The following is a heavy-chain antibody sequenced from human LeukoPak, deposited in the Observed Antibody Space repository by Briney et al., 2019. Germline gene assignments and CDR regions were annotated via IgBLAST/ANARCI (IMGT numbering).Heavy chain of an antibody. V-gene: IGHV4-34*01. CDR3: ARAPGVSSGWYSYYYGMDV. D-gene: IGHD6-19*01. CDR2: INHSGST. Sequence: SETLSLTCAVYGGSFSGYYWSWIRQPPGKGLEWIGEINHSGSTNYNPSLKSRVTISVDTSKNQFSLKLSSVTAADTAVYYRARAPGVSSGWYSYYYGMDVWGQGTTVTVSS. J-gene: IGHJ6*02. CDR1: GGSFSGYY.